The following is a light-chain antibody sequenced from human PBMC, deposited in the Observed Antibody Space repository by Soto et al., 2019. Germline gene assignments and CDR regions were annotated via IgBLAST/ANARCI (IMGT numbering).Light chain of an antibody. CDR3: ATWDDSLSGYV. Sequence: QSVLTQPPSASGTPGQRVTISCSGSRSNIGSNYVYWYQHLPGTAPKLLIYSDNQRPSGVPDRFSGSKSGTSASLAISGLRSDDEADYYCATWDDSLSGYVFGSGTKLTVL. V-gene: IGLV1-47*02. J-gene: IGLJ1*01. CDR2: SDN. CDR1: RSNIGSNY.